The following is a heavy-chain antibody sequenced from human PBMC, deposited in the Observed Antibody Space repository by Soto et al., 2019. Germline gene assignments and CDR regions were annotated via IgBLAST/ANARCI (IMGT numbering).Heavy chain of an antibody. J-gene: IGHJ6*02. CDR3: ASLTYYYGSGSTGYGMDV. D-gene: IGHD3-10*01. Sequence: QVQLVQSGAEVKKPGSSVKVSCKASGGTFSSYAISWVRQAPGQGLEWMGGIIPIFGTANYAQKFQGRVTMTADXXTXTGXMELSSLRSEDTAVYYCASLTYYYGSGSTGYGMDVWGQGTTVTVSS. CDR2: IIPIFGTA. V-gene: IGHV1-69*12. CDR1: GGTFSSYA.